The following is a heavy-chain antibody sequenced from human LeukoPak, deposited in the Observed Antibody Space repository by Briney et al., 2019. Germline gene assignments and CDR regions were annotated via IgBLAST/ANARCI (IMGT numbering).Heavy chain of an antibody. CDR3: ARDLTSSGYHNWFDP. D-gene: IGHD3-22*01. Sequence: SETLSLTCTVSGGSISSGGYYWSWIRQHPGKGLEWIGYIYYSGSTYYNPSLKSRVTISVDTSKNQFSLKLSSVTAADTAVYYCARDLTSSGYHNWFDPWGQGTLVTVYS. CDR1: GGSISSGGYY. V-gene: IGHV4-31*03. J-gene: IGHJ5*02. CDR2: IYYSGST.